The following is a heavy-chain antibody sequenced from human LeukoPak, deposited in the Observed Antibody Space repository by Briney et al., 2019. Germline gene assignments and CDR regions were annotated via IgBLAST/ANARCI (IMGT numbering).Heavy chain of an antibody. V-gene: IGHV4-59*01. D-gene: IGHD6-13*01. CDR1: GGSISRYY. CDR2: IYYSGST. Sequence: SETLSLTCTVSGGSISRYYWSWIRQPPGKGLEWIGYIYYSGSTNYNPSLKSRVTISVDTSKNQFSLKLSSVTAADTAVYYCARSTYSSSWYDYYYYGMDVWGQGTTVTVSS. CDR3: ARSTYSSSWYDYYYYGMDV. J-gene: IGHJ6*02.